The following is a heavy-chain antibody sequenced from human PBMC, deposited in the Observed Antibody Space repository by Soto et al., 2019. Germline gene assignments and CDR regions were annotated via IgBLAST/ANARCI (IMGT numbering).Heavy chain of an antibody. CDR1: GFTFSSYG. CDR2: ISYDGSNK. CDR3: AKDQDIVVVVAAMYGMDV. V-gene: IGHV3-30*18. Sequence: PGGSLRLSCAASGFTFSSYGMHWVRQAPGKGLEWVAVISYDGSNKYYADSVKGRFTISRDNSKNTLYLQMNSLRAEDTAVYYCAKDQDIVVVVAAMYGMDVWGQGTTVTVSS. D-gene: IGHD2-15*01. J-gene: IGHJ6*02.